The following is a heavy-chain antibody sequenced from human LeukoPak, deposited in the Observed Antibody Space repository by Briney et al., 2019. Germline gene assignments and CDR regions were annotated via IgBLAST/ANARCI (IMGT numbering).Heavy chain of an antibody. J-gene: IGHJ4*02. V-gene: IGHV3-23*01. CDR1: GFTFSSYA. CDR3: AKRALGSFYYFDY. CDR2: IGGSGDTT. Sequence: GGSLRLSCAASGFTFSSYAMSWVRQAPGKGLEWVSAIGGSGDTTYYTDSVKGRVTISRDNSKNTLYLQMNSLRDEDTALYYCAKRALGSFYYFDYWGQGALVTVSS.